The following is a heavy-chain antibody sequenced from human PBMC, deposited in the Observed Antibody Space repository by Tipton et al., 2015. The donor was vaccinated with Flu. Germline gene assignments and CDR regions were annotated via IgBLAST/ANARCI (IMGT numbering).Heavy chain of an antibody. Sequence: LSLTCTVSGGSISSGGYYWSWIRQHPGKGLEWIGYIYYSGSTYYNPPPKSRVTISVDTSKNQFSLKLSSVTAAGTSVYSCARGADWLERWGWFGPWGQGTLVPVSP. CDR1: GGSISSGGYY. CDR2: IYYSGST. D-gene: IGHD3-9*01. V-gene: IGHV4-31*03. J-gene: IGHJ5*02. CDR3: ARGADWLERWGWFGP.